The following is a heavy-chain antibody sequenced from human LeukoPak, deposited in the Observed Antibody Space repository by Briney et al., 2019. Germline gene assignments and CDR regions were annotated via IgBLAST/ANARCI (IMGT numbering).Heavy chain of an antibody. CDR1: GYSFTNDY. D-gene: IGHD3-9*01. J-gene: IGHJ5*02. Sequence: GASVKVSCKASGYSFTNDYFHWVRQATGQGLEWMGWMNPNSGNTGCAQKFQGRVTMTRNTSISTAYMELSSLRSEDTAVYYCARDILTGYSNWFDPWGQGTLVTVSS. V-gene: IGHV1-8*02. CDR3: ARDILTGYSNWFDP. CDR2: MNPNSGNT.